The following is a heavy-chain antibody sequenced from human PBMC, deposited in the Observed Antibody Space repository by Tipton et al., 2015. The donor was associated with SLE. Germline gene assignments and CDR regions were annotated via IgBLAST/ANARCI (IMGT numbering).Heavy chain of an antibody. J-gene: IGHJ5*02. Sequence: TLSLTCAVYGGSFNHYYWNWIRQSPGKGLEWIGDISHTGSTTYNPSLKSRVTISLDTFKNQFSLKLKSVTAADTAVYYCARDRGRTLTVTRDAAWFDPWGQGTLVTVSS. D-gene: IGHD4-17*01. CDR2: ISHTGST. CDR1: GGSFNHYY. V-gene: IGHV4-34*01. CDR3: ARDRGRTLTVTRDAAWFDP.